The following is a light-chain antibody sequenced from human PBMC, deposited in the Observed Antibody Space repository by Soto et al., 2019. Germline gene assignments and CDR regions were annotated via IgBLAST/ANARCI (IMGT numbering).Light chain of an antibody. CDR3: AAWDESLNGWV. Sequence: QSVLTQPPSASGTPGQRVTMSCSGSSSNIAGNTVNWYQQMPGTAPKLLLYSNDQRPSGVPDRCSGSQSGASADLAISGRQGEDETDYYCAAWDESLNGWVFGGGTKLTVL. CDR1: SSNIAGNT. V-gene: IGLV1-44*01. J-gene: IGLJ3*02. CDR2: SND.